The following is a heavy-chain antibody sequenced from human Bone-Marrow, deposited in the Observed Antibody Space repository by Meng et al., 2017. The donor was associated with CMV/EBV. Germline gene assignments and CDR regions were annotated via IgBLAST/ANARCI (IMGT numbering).Heavy chain of an antibody. J-gene: IGHJ4*02. Sequence: GESLKISCAASRFTFSDYYMSWIRQAPGKGLEWVSYISSSGSTIYYADSVKGRFTISRDNAKKSLYLQMNSLRAEDTAVYSCARRLYAIDYWGQGTLVTVSS. CDR3: ARRLYAIDY. V-gene: IGHV3-11*01. CDR1: RFTFSDYY. CDR2: ISSSGSTI. D-gene: IGHD2-2*02.